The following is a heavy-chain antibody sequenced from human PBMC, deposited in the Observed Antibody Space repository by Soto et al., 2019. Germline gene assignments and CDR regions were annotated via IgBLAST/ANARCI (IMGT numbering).Heavy chain of an antibody. CDR1: GGSIGSSGYS. D-gene: IGHD3-22*01. V-gene: IGHV4-39*01. J-gene: IGHJ4*02. CDR2: MYYSGNT. CDR3: ARQGYDSRGPCDFGY. Sequence: SETLSLTCTVSGGSIGSSGYSWVWIRQSPGKGLEWIGNMYYSGNTYYNPSLKSRVTISGDTSKNQFSLKLSSVTAADTAVYYCARQGYDSRGPCDFGYWGQG.